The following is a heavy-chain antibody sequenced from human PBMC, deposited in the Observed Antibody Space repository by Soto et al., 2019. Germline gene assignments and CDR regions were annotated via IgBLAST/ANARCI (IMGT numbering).Heavy chain of an antibody. D-gene: IGHD2-15*01. CDR3: ARGPPYCSGGSCYSVQH. CDR1: GYTFTSYD. Sequence: QVQLVQSGAEVKKPGASVKVSCKASGYTFTSYDINWVRQATGQGLEWMGWMNPNNGNTGYAQKFQGRVTMTRNTSISTTYMELSSLRSEDTAVYYCARGPPYCSGGSCYSVQHWGQGTLVTVCS. J-gene: IGHJ1*01. CDR2: MNPNNGNT. V-gene: IGHV1-8*01.